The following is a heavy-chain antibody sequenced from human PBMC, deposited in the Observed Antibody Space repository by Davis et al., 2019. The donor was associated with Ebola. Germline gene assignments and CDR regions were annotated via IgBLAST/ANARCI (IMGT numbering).Heavy chain of an antibody. Sequence: PGGSLRLSCAVYGGSFSGYYWSWIRQPPGKGLEWIGEINHSGSTNYNPSLKSRVTISVDTSKNQFSLKLSSVTAADTAVYYCARGHDYGGTDIWGQGTMVTVSS. CDR2: INHSGST. CDR1: GGSFSGYY. V-gene: IGHV4-34*01. CDR3: ARGHDYGGTDI. D-gene: IGHD4-23*01. J-gene: IGHJ3*02.